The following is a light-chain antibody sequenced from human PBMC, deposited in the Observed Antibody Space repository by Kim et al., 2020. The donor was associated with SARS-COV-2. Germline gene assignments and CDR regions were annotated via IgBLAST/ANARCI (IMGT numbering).Light chain of an antibody. CDR1: QRVSSNY. V-gene: IGKV3-20*01. CDR2: NAL. Sequence: PGERVTLSCRASQRVSSNYLAWSHQRPGQAPRLLIYNALHRPTGIPDRFSGSGSGTEFTLTISILEPEDFGMYYCQQFADSPPWTFGQGTKVDIK. J-gene: IGKJ1*01. CDR3: QQFADSPPWT.